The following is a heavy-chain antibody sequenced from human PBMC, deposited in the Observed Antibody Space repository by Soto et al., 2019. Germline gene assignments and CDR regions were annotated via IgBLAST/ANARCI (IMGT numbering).Heavy chain of an antibody. D-gene: IGHD5-12*01. Sequence: GESLKISCKGSGYNCTSYWITCVRQMPGKGLEWMGRFDASDPSTNYSPSFRGHVTISSDRSTNTAYLQWSSLKASDTAMYYCARGVKMATPHKYYFDYWGQGTLVTVSS. CDR3: ARGVKMATPHKYYFDY. J-gene: IGHJ4*02. CDR2: FDASDPST. CDR1: GYNCTSYW. V-gene: IGHV5-10-1*01.